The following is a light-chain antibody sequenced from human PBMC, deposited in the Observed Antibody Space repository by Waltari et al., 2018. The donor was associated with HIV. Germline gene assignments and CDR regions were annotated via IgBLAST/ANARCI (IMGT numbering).Light chain of an antibody. CDR1: SNNVGNQG. CDR2: RDN. J-gene: IGLJ2*01. V-gene: IGLV10-54*04. CDR3: ATWDISLSAVV. Sequence: QAGLTQPPSVSKGLTQTATLTCTGHSNNVGNQGAAWLQQHQGHPPKLLSYRDNKRPSGISERFSASRSGNTASLTITGVQPEDEADYFCATWDISLSAVVFGGGTTLTVL.